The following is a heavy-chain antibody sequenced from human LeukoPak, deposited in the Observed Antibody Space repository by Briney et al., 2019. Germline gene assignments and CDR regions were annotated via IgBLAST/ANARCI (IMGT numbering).Heavy chain of an antibody. CDR3: ARAPGVRYYYYMDV. Sequence: GGTLRLSCAASGFTFSSYGMNWVRQAPGKGLQWVSSISGSGGSTYYADSVKGRFTISRDNSKNTLYLQMNSLRAEDTALYYCARAPGVRYYYYMDVWGKGTTVTVSS. V-gene: IGHV3-23*01. CDR2: ISGSGGST. CDR1: GFTFSSYG. J-gene: IGHJ6*03. D-gene: IGHD2-8*01.